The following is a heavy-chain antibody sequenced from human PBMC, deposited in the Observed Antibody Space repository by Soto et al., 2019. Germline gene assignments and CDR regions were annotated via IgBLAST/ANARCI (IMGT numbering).Heavy chain of an antibody. V-gene: IGHV3-21*01. CDR1: GFTFSSYS. CDR2: ISSSSSYI. D-gene: IGHD4-17*01. CDR3: ARDWSSFDYGEGY. J-gene: IGHJ4*02. Sequence: GGSLRLSCAASGFTFSSYSMNWVRQAPGKGLEWVSSISSSSSYIYYADSVKGRFTISRDNAKNSLYLQMNSLRAEDTAVYYCARDWSSFDYGEGYWGQGTLVTVSS.